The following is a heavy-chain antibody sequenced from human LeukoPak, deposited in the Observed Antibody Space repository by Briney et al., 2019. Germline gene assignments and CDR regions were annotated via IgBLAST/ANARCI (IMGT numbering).Heavy chain of an antibody. Sequence: GGSPRLSCAASGFTFSTYALTWVRQAPGKGLEWVSAIGSAGVTFYADSVKGRFTISRDNSKNTLYLQMNSLRAEDTALYYCAKHLSGSKCFDYWGQGTLVTVSS. D-gene: IGHD3-10*01. CDR1: GFTFSTYA. J-gene: IGHJ4*02. CDR2: IGSAGVT. CDR3: AKHLSGSKCFDY. V-gene: IGHV3-23*01.